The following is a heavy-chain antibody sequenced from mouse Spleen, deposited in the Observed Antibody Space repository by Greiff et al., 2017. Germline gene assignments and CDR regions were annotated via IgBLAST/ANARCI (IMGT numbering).Heavy chain of an antibody. J-gene: IGHJ2*01. CDR1: GFSLTDYG. Sequence: VQLQQSGPGLVAPSQSLSITCTVSGFSLTDYGVSWIRQPPGKGLEWLGVIWGGGSTYYNSALKSRLSISKDNSKSQVFLKMNSLQANDTAIYYCARNEMYAEAVLDYWGQGTTLTVSS. CDR3: ARNEMYAEAVLDY. V-gene: IGHV2-6-5*01. D-gene: IGHD2-10*02. CDR2: IWGGGST.